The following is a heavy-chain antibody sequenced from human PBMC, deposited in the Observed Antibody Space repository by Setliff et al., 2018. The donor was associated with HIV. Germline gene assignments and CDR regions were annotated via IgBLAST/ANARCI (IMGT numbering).Heavy chain of an antibody. CDR2: VRYETYGGTT. Sequence: QPGGSLRLSCAASGFTFDNYWMHWVRQAPGKGLEWIGFVRYETYGGTTRYAASVKYRFTISIDNSKSIAYLQMNTLISDDTAVYYCARGKSGFETTGIDYGMDLWGQGTTVTVSS. V-gene: IGHV3-49*04. D-gene: IGHD1-1*01. CDR1: GFTFDNYW. CDR3: ARGKSGFETTGIDYGMDL. J-gene: IGHJ6*02.